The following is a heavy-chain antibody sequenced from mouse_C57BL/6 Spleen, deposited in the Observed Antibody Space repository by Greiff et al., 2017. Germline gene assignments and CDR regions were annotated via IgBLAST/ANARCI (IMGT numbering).Heavy chain of an antibody. Sequence: VQLQQSGAELVKPGASVKLSCKASGYTFTSYWMHWVKQRPGQGLEWIGMIHPNSGSTNYNEKFKSKATLTVDKSSSTAYMQLSSLTSEDSAVYYCARDYGYDQAWFAYWGQGILVTVSA. CDR2: IHPNSGST. D-gene: IGHD2-2*01. V-gene: IGHV1-64*01. CDR1: GYTFTSYW. CDR3: ARDYGYDQAWFAY. J-gene: IGHJ3*01.